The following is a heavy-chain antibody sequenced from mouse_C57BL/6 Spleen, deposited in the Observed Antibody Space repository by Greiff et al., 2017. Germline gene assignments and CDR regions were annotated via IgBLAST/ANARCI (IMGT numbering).Heavy chain of an antibody. V-gene: IGHV5-6*02. D-gene: IGHD2-5*01. CDR3: ARRDSNYGFDY. Sequence: DVMLVESGGDLVKPGGSLKLSCAASGFTFSSYGMSWVRQTPDKRLEWVATISSGGSYTYYPDSVKGRFTISRDNAKNTLYLQMSSLKSEDTAMYYCARRDSNYGFDYWGQGTTLTVSS. CDR2: ISSGGSYT. CDR1: GFTFSSYG. J-gene: IGHJ2*01.